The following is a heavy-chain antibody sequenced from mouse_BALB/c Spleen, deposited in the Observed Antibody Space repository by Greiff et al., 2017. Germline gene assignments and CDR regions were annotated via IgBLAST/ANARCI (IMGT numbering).Heavy chain of an antibody. CDR3: ARSHYYGSSWGYAMDY. Sequence: QVQLQQSGAELVKPGASVKLSCKASGYTFTSYDINWVRQRPEQGLERIGWIFPGDGSTKYNEKFKGKATLTTDKSSSTAYMQLSRLTSEDSAVYFCARSHYYGSSWGYAMDYWGQGTSVTVSS. D-gene: IGHD1-1*01. CDR1: GYTFTSYD. J-gene: IGHJ4*01. V-gene: IGHV1-85*01. CDR2: IFPGDGST.